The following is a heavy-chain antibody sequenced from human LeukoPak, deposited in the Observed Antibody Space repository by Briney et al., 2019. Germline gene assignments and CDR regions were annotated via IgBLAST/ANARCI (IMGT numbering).Heavy chain of an antibody. V-gene: IGHV4-61*02. J-gene: IGHJ4*02. D-gene: IGHD1-26*01. CDR1: GGSISSGSYY. CDR2: IYTSGST. CDR3: ARDRGVGATDY. Sequence: SETLSLTCTVSGGSISSGSYYWSWIRQPAGKGLEWIGRIYTSGSTNYNPSLKSRVTISVDTSKNQFSLKLSSVTAADTAVYYCARDRGVGATDYWGQGTLVTVSS.